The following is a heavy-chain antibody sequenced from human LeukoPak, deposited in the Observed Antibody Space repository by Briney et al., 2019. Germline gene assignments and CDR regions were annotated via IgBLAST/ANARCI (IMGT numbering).Heavy chain of an antibody. D-gene: IGHD1-26*01. J-gene: IGHJ6*03. CDR2: MSSSSSYI. CDR1: GFTFSSYS. V-gene: IGHV3-21*01. CDR3: ARDRVDIVGADYYMDV. Sequence: GGSLRLSCAASGFTFSSYSMNWVRQAPGKGLEWVSYMSSSSSYIYYADSVKGRFTISRDNAKNSLYLQMNSLRAEGTAVYYCARDRVDIVGADYYMDVWGKGTTVTVSS.